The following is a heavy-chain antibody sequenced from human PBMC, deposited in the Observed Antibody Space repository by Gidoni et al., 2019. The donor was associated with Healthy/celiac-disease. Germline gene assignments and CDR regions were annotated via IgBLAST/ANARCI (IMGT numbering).Heavy chain of an antibody. CDR1: GFTFSSYA. V-gene: IGHV3-23*01. CDR2: ISGSGGST. D-gene: IGHD3-3*01. CDR3: AKDGGLLRFLEWYYFDY. J-gene: IGHJ4*02. Sequence: EVQLLESGGGLVQPGGSLRLSCAASGFTFSSYAMSWVRQAPGKGLEWVSAISGSGGSTYYADSVKGRFTISRDNSKNTLYLQMNSLRAEDTAVYYCAKDGGLLRFLEWYYFDYWGQGTLVTVSS.